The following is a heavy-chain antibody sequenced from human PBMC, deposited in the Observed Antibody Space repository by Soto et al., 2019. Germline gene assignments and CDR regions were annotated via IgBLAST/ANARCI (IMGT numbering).Heavy chain of an antibody. D-gene: IGHD3-16*02. Sequence: QVQLVQSGAEVKKPGASVKVSCKAPGYTFTGYYMHWVRQAPGQGLEWMGWINPNSGGTNYAQKFQGWVTMTRDTSISTAYMELSRLRSDDTAVYYCARASHDYVWGSYRYHGMDVWGQGTTVTVS. CDR1: GYTFTGYY. CDR2: INPNSGGT. V-gene: IGHV1-2*04. CDR3: ARASHDYVWGSYRYHGMDV. J-gene: IGHJ6*02.